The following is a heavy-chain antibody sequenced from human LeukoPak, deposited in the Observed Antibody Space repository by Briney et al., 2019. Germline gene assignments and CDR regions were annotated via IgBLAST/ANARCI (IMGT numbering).Heavy chain of an antibody. V-gene: IGHV3-23*01. Sequence: GGSLRLSCAASGFTFSSYAMSWVRQPPGKGPEWVSVISRRDDYTYYADSVKGRFTISRDNSKNTLYLQMNTLRAEDTAVYYCANDYRSGSFHDFWGQGTLVTVSS. D-gene: IGHD3-10*01. CDR1: GFTFSSYA. CDR3: ANDYRSGSFHDF. CDR2: ISRRDDYT. J-gene: IGHJ4*02.